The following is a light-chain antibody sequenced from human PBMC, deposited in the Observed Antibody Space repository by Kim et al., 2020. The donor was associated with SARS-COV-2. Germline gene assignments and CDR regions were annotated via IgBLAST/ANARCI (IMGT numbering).Light chain of an antibody. V-gene: IGKV3-15*01. CDR2: GAS. J-gene: IGKJ4*01. Sequence: EIVMTQSPATLSVSPGERATLSCRASQNVNNNLVWYQQKPGQAPRLLSYGASARATGIPDRFSGRGSGTEFTLTIRSLQPEDFAIYYCQQYNNWPRTFGGGTKVEI. CDR3: QQYNNWPRT. CDR1: QNVNNN.